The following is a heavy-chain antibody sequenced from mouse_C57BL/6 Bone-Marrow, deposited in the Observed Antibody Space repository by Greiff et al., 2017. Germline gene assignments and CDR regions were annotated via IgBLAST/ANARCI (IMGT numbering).Heavy chain of an antibody. CDR2: IDPNSGGT. J-gene: IGHJ1*03. CDR3: ARQDQLDWYFDV. Sequence: QQPGRGLEWIGRIDPNSGGTKYNEKFKSKATLTVDKPYSTAYMQLSSLTSEDSAVYYCARQDQLDWYFDVWGTGTTVTVSS. V-gene: IGHV1-72*01.